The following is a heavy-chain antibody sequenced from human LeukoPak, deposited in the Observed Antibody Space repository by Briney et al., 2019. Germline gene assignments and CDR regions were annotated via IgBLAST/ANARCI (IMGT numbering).Heavy chain of an antibody. CDR3: ARELNYYYDSSGYYESGRSDAFDI. CDR2: ISSSSSYI. CDR1: GFTFSSYS. J-gene: IGHJ3*02. D-gene: IGHD3-22*01. Sequence: GRSLRLSCAASGFTFSSYSMNWVRQAPGKGLEWVSSISSSSSYIYYADSVKGRFTISRDNAKNSLYLQMNSLRAEDTAVYYCARELNYYYDSSGYYESGRSDAFDIWGQGTMVTVSS. V-gene: IGHV3-21*01.